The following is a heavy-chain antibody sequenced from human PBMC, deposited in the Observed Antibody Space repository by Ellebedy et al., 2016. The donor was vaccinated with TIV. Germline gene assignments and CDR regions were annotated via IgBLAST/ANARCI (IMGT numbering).Heavy chain of an antibody. CDR3: ARGSIAVAGFMLDY. CDR1: GFTFSSYA. V-gene: IGHV3-30-3*01. Sequence: PGGSLRLSCAASGFTFSSYAMHWVRQAPGKGLEWVAVISYDGSNKYYADSVKGRFTISRDNSKNTLYLQMNSLRAEDTAVYYCARGSIAVAGFMLDYWGQGTLVTVSS. J-gene: IGHJ4*02. D-gene: IGHD6-19*01. CDR2: ISYDGSNK.